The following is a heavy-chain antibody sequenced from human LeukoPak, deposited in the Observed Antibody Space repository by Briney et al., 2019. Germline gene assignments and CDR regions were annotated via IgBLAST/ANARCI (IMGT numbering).Heavy chain of an antibody. D-gene: IGHD3-10*01. J-gene: IGHJ4*02. Sequence: GRALRLSCAASGFTFSSYGMHWVRQAPGKGVEGVAVTSYDGSNKNYEDSVKGRFTISRHNSKNTLYLQTNSLRAEDTAVYYCAKKSPGTYYAPPDYWGQGTLVTVSS. CDR1: GFTFSSYG. V-gene: IGHV3-30*18. CDR2: TSYDGSNK. CDR3: AKKSPGTYYAPPDY.